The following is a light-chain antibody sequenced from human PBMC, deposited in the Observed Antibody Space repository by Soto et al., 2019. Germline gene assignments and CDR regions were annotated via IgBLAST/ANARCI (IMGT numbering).Light chain of an antibody. CDR3: PPRSNLLLT. Sequence: EIVLTQSPATLSLSPGDRATLSCRASQSVTSYLAWYQQKPGQAPRLLIYDASNRATGIPARFSGSGSGTDFTLTISRLEPEDFAVYSCPPRSNLLLTFGGGTKVQI. V-gene: IGKV3-11*01. CDR2: DAS. J-gene: IGKJ4*01. CDR1: QSVTSY.